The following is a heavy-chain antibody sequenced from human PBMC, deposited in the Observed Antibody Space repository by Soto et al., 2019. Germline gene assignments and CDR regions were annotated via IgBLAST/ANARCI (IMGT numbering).Heavy chain of an antibody. J-gene: IGHJ4*02. CDR3: ASLKFGWYFDY. D-gene: IGHD6-19*01. V-gene: IGHV4-39*01. CDR1: GGSISSSSYY. CDR2: IYYRGST. Sequence: SETLSLTCTVSGGSISSSSYYWGWIRQPPGKGLEWIGSIYYRGSTYYNPSLKSRVTISVDTSKNQFSLKLSSVTAADTAVYYCASLKFGWYFDYWGQGTLVTVSS.